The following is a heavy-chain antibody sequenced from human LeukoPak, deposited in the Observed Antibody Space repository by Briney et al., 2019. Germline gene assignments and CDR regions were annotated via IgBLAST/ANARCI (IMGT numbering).Heavy chain of an antibody. D-gene: IGHD3-10*01. CDR1: GYSFTSYW. Sequence: GESLKISCKGSGYSFTSYWIGWGRQMPGKGLGWMGIIYPVDSDTRYSPSFQGQVTISADKSISTAYLQWSSLKASDTAMYYCARRLWAGSYYSGIDYWGQGTLVTVSS. CDR3: ARRLWAGSYYSGIDY. J-gene: IGHJ4*02. CDR2: IYPVDSDT. V-gene: IGHV5-51*01.